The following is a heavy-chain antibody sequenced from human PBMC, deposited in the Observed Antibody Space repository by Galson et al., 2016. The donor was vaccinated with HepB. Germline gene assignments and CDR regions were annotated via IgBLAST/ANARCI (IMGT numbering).Heavy chain of an antibody. D-gene: IGHD5-18*01. CDR1: GFTFSSYS. CDR3: ASGYTYGDFYY. J-gene: IGHJ4*02. V-gene: IGHV3-21*01. Sequence: SLRLSCAASGFTFSSYSMNWVRQAPGKGLEWVSSISSSSSNIYYADSVKGRFTISRDNAKNSLYLQMNSLRAEDTAVYYCASGYTYGDFYYWGQGTLVTVSS. CDR2: ISSSSSNI.